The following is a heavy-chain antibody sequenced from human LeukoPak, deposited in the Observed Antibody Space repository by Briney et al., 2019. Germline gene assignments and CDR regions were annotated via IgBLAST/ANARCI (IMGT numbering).Heavy chain of an antibody. J-gene: IGHJ2*01. CDR1: GYGFTIHW. D-gene: IGHD2-15*01. CDR2: IYPCDSDT. CDR3: ARQGSVYCSGGSCYSNWYFDL. Sequence: GESLKISCKGSGYGFTIHWIVWVREMPGKRLVCVGIIYPCDSDTRYSPPFHGQVTISADKSISTAYLQWSSLKASDTAMYYCARQGSVYCSGGSCYSNWYFDLWGRGTLVTVSS. V-gene: IGHV5-51*01.